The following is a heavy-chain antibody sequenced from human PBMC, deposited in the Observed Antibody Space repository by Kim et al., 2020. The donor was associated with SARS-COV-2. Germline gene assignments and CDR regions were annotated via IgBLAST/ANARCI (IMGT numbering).Heavy chain of an antibody. CDR3: ARVVGGYSYGYFDY. D-gene: IGHD5-18*01. J-gene: IGHJ4*02. V-gene: IGHV3-21*01. Sequence: DSVKGRFTIYRDNAKHSLYLQMNGLRAEETAVYYCARVVGGYSYGYFDYWGQGTLVTVSS.